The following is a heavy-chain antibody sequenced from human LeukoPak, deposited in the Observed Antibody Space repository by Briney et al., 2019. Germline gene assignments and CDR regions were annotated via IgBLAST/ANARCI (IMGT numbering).Heavy chain of an antibody. CDR3: ASSHVFYYYMDV. CDR1: GGSISSHY. CDR2: IYYSGGT. J-gene: IGHJ6*03. V-gene: IGHV4-59*11. Sequence: PSETLSLTCTVSGGSISSHYWSWIRQPPGKGLEWIGYIYYSGGTNYNPSLKSRVTISVDTSKNQFSLKLSSVTAADTAVYYCASSHVFYYYMDVWGKGTTVTVS.